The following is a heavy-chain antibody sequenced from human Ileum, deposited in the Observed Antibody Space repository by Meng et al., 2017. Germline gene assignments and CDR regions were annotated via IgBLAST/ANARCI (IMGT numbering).Heavy chain of an antibody. D-gene: IGHD2-2*01. CDR2: IKSKSEGGTI. CDR1: GFIFTTAW. V-gene: IGHV3-15*01. Sequence: EVKLVESGGGLVKPGGSLRLSCAASGFIFTTAWMNWVRQAPGRGLGWVGRIKSKSEGGTIDYAAPVKGRFTISRDDSVTTLYLQMNSLSTEDTGLYYCSRSADPSCSPASCPNWFDPWGQGTLVTVSS. CDR3: SRSADPSCSPASCPNWFDP. J-gene: IGHJ5*02.